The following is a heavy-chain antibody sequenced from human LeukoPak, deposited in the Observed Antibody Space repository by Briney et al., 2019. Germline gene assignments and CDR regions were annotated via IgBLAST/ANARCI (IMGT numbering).Heavy chain of an antibody. D-gene: IGHD3-16*01. CDR3: ARGLGSAGADDY. J-gene: IGHJ4*02. CDR1: GGSISSSNW. V-gene: IGHV4-4*02. CDR2: INHSGST. Sequence: SGTLSLTCAVSGGSISSSNWWSWVRQPPGKGLEWIGEINHSGSTNYNPSLKSRVTISVDTSKNQFSLKLSSVTAADTAVYYCARGLGSAGADDYWGQGTLVTVSS.